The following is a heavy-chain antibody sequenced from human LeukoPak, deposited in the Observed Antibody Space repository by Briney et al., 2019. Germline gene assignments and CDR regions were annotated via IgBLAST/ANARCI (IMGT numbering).Heavy chain of an antibody. D-gene: IGHD5-24*01. CDR1: GFTFDDYA. Sequence: GGSLRLSCAASGFTFDDYAMHWVRQAPGKGLEWVSLISWDGGSTYYADSVKGRFTISRDNSKNSLYLQMNSLRAEDTALYYCAAMGIEMATIEDYWGQGTLVTVSS. CDR2: ISWDGGST. J-gene: IGHJ4*02. CDR3: AAMGIEMATIEDY. V-gene: IGHV3-43D*03.